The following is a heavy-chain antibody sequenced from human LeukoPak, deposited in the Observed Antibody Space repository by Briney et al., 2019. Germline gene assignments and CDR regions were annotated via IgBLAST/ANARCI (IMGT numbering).Heavy chain of an antibody. CDR1: GYTFSDYH. D-gene: IGHD6-6*01. CDR3: ARGVFRRSSSPNVPIDY. CDR2: INPNSGGT. V-gene: IGHV1-2*02. Sequence: GASVKVSCKAFGYTFSDYHVHWVRQAPGQGLEWMGWINPNSGGTNYAQKFQGRVTMTRDTSISTAYMELSRLRSDDTAVYYCARGVFRRSSSPNVPIDYWGQGTLVTVSS. J-gene: IGHJ4*02.